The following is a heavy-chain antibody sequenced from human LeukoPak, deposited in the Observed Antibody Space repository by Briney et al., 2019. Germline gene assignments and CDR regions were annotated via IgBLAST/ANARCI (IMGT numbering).Heavy chain of an antibody. CDR2: ISGSGGST. CDR1: GFTFSSYA. CDR3: AKSTPYYYDSSGYSLGY. J-gene: IGHJ4*02. V-gene: IGHV3-23*01. D-gene: IGHD3-22*01. Sequence: PGGSLRLSCAASGFTFSSYAMSWVRQAPGKGLEWVSAISGSGGSTYYADSVKGRFTISRDNSKNTLYLQMNSLRAEDTAVYYCAKSTPYYYDSSGYSLGYWGQGTLATVSS.